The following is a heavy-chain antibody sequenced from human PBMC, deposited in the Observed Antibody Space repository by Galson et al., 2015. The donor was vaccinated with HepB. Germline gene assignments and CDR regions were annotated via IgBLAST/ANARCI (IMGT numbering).Heavy chain of an antibody. CDR1: GFSFSNYA. Sequence: SLRLSCAASGFSFSNYAMSWVRQAPGKGLEWVSAISGSGGSTYYADSVKGRFTISRDNSKKTLYLLMNSLRVGDTAVYYCAKGATFGVDSGFDYWGQGTLVTVSS. V-gene: IGHV3-23*01. D-gene: IGHD3-3*01. CDR3: AKGATFGVDSGFDY. J-gene: IGHJ4*02. CDR2: ISGSGGST.